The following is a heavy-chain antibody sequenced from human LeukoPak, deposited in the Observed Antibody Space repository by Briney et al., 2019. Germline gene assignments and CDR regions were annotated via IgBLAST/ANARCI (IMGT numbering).Heavy chain of an antibody. D-gene: IGHD3-22*01. CDR1: GFTFNNYA. Sequence: PGGSLRLSCKASGFTFNNYALHWVRQAPGKGLEYVSAISTDGGSTYYGNSVGGRFTISRDNSKNTLYLQLGSLRVEDMAVYYCARALGWASSGPIAYWGQGTLVSVSS. V-gene: IGHV3-64*01. CDR2: ISTDGGST. CDR3: ARALGWASSGPIAY. J-gene: IGHJ4*02.